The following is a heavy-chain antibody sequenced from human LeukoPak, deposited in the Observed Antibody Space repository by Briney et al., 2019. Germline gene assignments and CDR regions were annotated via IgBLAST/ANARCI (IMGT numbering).Heavy chain of an antibody. CDR3: ARRPYYYDSSGYSDY. CDR1: GGSFSGYY. D-gene: IGHD3-22*01. V-gene: IGHV4-34*01. J-gene: IGHJ4*02. Sequence: SETLSHTCAVYGGSFSGYYWSWIRQPPGKGLEWIGEINHSGSTNYNPSLKSRVTISVGTSKNQFSLKLSSVTAADTAVYYCARRPYYYDSSGYSDYWGQGTLVTVSS. CDR2: INHSGST.